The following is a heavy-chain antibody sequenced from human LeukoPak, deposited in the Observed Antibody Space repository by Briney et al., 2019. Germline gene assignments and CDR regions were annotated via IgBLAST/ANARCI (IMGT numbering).Heavy chain of an antibody. CDR3: ATPSQASTSPTNYYYYRMDV. D-gene: IGHD1-26*01. V-gene: IGHV1-8*01. Sequence: GASLKVSCKASGYTFTSYWINWVRQATGQGLEWMGGMNHNSGNTYYAQKLKGRVTMTRSTSTITTYMELNSLRSEDKALYYWATPSQASTSPTNYYYYRMDVWGQGTTVTVSS. CDR2: MNHNSGNT. CDR1: GYTFTSYW. J-gene: IGHJ6*02.